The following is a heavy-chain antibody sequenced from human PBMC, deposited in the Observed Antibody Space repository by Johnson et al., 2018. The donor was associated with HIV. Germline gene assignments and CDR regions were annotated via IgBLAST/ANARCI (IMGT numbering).Heavy chain of an antibody. CDR2: ISYDGSNK. CDR1: GFTFSSYA. Sequence: HVQLVESGGGLVQPGRSLRLSCAASGFTFSSYAMHWVRQAPGKGLEWVAVISYDGSNKYYADSVKGRFTISRDNSKNTLYLQMNSLRAEDTAVYYCARSMTTVTVAFDIWGQGTMVTVSS. V-gene: IGHV3-30-3*01. D-gene: IGHD4-17*01. CDR3: ARSMTTVTVAFDI. J-gene: IGHJ3*02.